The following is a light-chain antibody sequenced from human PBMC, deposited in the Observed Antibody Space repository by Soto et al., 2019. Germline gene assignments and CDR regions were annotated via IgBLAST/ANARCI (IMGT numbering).Light chain of an antibody. CDR3: QQYGSSSFT. J-gene: IGKJ3*01. V-gene: IGKV3-20*01. Sequence: EIVLTQSPGTLSLSPGERATLSCRASQSVSSSYLAWYQQKPGQAPRLLIYGASGRATGIPDRFSGSGSGTDFTLTISRLKPEDFAVYFCQQYGSSSFTFGPGTKVDIK. CDR1: QSVSSSY. CDR2: GAS.